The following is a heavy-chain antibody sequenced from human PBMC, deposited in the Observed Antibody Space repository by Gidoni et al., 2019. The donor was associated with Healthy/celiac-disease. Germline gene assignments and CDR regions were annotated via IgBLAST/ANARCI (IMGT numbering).Heavy chain of an antibody. CDR1: GYSFTSYW. Sequence: EVQLVQSGAEVKKPGESLKISCKVSGYSFTSYWIGWVRQMPGKGLEWMGIIYPGDSDTRYSQSFQGQVTISADKSISTAYLQWSSLKASDTAMYYCARGQPSYSSSWYSVYWGQGTLVTVSS. D-gene: IGHD6-13*01. CDR3: ARGQPSYSSSWYSVY. J-gene: IGHJ4*02. V-gene: IGHV5-51*01. CDR2: IYPGDSDT.